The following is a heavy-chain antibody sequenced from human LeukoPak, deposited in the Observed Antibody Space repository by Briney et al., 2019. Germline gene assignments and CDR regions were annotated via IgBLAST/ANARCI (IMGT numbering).Heavy chain of an antibody. D-gene: IGHD3-22*01. J-gene: IGHJ3*02. V-gene: IGHV3-69-1*02. CDR1: GFTFSDHY. Sequence: GSLRLSCAASGFTFSDHYMDWVRQAPGKGLEWVSSISGSSSHIHYADSVKGRFTVSRDNAKNSLILQVNSLRAEDTAVYFCARPTHSWYDRSGYPTAGAFDIWGHGTMVTVSS. CDR3: ARPTHSWYDRSGYPTAGAFDI. CDR2: ISGSSSHI.